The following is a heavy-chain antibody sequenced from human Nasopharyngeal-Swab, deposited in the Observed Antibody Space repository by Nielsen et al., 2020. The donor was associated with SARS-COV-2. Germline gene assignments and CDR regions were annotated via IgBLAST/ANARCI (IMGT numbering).Heavy chain of an antibody. D-gene: IGHD6-19*01. V-gene: IGHV3-74*01. Sequence: GESLKISCAASGLSYTNYWTSWVRQAPGKGLVWVSRTNEDETTTDYADSVKGRFAISRDNAKNTLYLQMNSLRAEDTAIYYCASDLSGRGDYWGQGTLVTVAS. CDR1: GLSYTNYW. CDR3: ASDLSGRGDY. CDR2: TNEDETTT. J-gene: IGHJ4*02.